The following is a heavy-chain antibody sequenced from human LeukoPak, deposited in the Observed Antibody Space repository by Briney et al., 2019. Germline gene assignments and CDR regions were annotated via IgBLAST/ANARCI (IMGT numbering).Heavy chain of an antibody. CDR1: GYTFTGYY. CDR3: ASGRTIFYYYMDV. Sequence: ASVKVSCKASGYTFTGYYMNWVRQAPGQGLEWIGWINPKRGDTNYAQKFQGRVTMTRDTSISTVYMELSRLTSDDTAVYYCASGRTIFYYYMDVWGKGNHGHHLL. D-gene: IGHD3-3*02. CDR2: INPKRGDT. V-gene: IGHV1-2*02. J-gene: IGHJ6*03.